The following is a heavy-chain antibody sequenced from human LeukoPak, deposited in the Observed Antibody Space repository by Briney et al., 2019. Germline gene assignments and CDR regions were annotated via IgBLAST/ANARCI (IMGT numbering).Heavy chain of an antibody. CDR3: AKDRPSGCTFLH. Sequence: GGSLRLSCASSGFTFSSYGMNWVRQAPGKGLEWVSAISNSDGWTYYADSVKGRFTISRENSKSALFLQMNSLRVEDTAVYYCAKDRPSGCTFLHWGQGALVTVSS. CDR2: ISNSDGWT. CDR1: GFTFSSYG. J-gene: IGHJ4*02. V-gene: IGHV3-23*01. D-gene: IGHD2-15*01.